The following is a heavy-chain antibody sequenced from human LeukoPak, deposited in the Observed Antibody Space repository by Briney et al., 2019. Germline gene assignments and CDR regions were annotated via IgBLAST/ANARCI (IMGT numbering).Heavy chain of an antibody. D-gene: IGHD3-22*01. CDR3: ARGTTKGYYYDSSGYYTK. J-gene: IGHJ1*01. Sequence: SETLSLTCNVSGGSINSYYWGWIRQPPGKRLELIGYIYYSGRTNYNPSLKSRVTISVDTSTNQISLKLTSVTAADTAVYFCARGTTKGYYYDSSGYYTKWGQGTLGTVSS. CDR1: GGSINSYY. V-gene: IGHV4-59*12. CDR2: IYYSGRT.